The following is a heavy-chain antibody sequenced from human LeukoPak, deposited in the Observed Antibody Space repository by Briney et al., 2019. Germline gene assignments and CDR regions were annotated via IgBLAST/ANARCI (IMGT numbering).Heavy chain of an antibody. CDR1: GGSISSYY. CDR3: ASSPLISSGWLGHDY. V-gene: IGHV4-59*01. J-gene: IGHJ4*02. Sequence: SETLSLTCTVSGGSISSYYWSWIRQPPGKGLEWIGYIYYSGSTNYNPSLKSRVTISVDTSKNQFSLKLSSVTAADTAVYYCASSPLISSGWLGHDYWGQGILVTVSS. CDR2: IYYSGST. D-gene: IGHD6-19*01.